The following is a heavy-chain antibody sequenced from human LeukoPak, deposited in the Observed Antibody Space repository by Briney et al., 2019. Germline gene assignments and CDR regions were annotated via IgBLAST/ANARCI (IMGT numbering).Heavy chain of an antibody. CDR2: IHPSGST. CDR3: ARGPPPDFDY. Sequence: SEALSLTCTVSGDSISSYYWSWIRQPAGKGLEWIGRIHPSGSTNYNPSLKSRVTLSVDTSKNQFSLKLSSVTAADTAVYYCARGPPPDFDYWGRGTLVTVSS. J-gene: IGHJ4*02. V-gene: IGHV4-4*07. CDR1: GDSISSYY.